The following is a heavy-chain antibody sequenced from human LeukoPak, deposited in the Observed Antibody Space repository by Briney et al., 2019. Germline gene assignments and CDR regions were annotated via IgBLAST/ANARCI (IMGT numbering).Heavy chain of an antibody. CDR1: GYSFTSSW. J-gene: IGHJ5*02. CDR3: ARQPGAGWFDP. D-gene: IGHD3-10*01. Sequence: GESLEISCQASGYSFTSSWIGWARQGPGKGLEGMAIINPGDSDTRYSPSFQGQVTISADKSISTVYLQWGSLKASDTAMYYCARQPGAGWFDPWGQGPLVTVSS. V-gene: IGHV5-51*01. CDR2: INPGDSDT.